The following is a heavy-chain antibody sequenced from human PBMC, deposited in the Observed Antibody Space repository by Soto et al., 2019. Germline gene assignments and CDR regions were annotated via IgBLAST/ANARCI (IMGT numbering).Heavy chain of an antibody. Sequence: ASVKVSCKASGYTFTSYGISWVRQAPGQGLEWMGWISAYNGNTNYAQKLQGRVTMTTDTSTSTAYMELRSLRSDDTAVYYCARDIDCSGGSCYSLDYYYYMDVWGKGTTVTVSS. CDR3: ARDIDCSGGSCYSLDYYYYMDV. D-gene: IGHD2-15*01. V-gene: IGHV1-18*01. CDR2: ISAYNGNT. CDR1: GYTFTSYG. J-gene: IGHJ6*03.